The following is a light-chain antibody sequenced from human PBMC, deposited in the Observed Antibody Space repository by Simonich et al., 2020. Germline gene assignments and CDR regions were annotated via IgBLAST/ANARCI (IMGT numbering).Light chain of an antibody. CDR1: SSAVGGYNY. V-gene: IGLV2-14*01. CDR3: SSYTSSSTLV. J-gene: IGLJ3*02. CDR2: DFS. Sequence: QSALTQPASVSGSPGQSITISCTETSSAVGGYNYVSWYQQHPGKAPKLMIYDFSKRPSGVSNRFSGSKSGNTASLTISGLQAEDEADYYCSSYTSSSTLVFGGGTKLTVL.